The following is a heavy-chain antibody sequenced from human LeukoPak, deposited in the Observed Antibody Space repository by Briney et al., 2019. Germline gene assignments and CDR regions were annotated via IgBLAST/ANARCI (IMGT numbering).Heavy chain of an antibody. CDR2: INPNSCGT. D-gene: IGHD2-15*01. V-gene: IGHV1-2*06. Sequence: ASVKVSCKASGYTFTGYYMHWVRQAPGQGLEWMGRINPNSCGTNYAQKFQGRVTMTRDTSISTAYMELSRLRSDDTAVYYCAVVAATGAFDIWGQGTMVTVSS. J-gene: IGHJ3*02. CDR1: GYTFTGYY. CDR3: AVVAATGAFDI.